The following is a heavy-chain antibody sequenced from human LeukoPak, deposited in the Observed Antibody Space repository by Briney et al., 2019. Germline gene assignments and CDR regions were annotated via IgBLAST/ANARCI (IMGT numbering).Heavy chain of an antibody. V-gene: IGHV1-2*02. CDR3: ARDYYDSSGYYWFDH. CDR1: GYTFTGYY. Sequence: ASVKVSCKASGYTFTGYYMHWVRQAPGQGLEWMGWINPNSGGTNYAQKFQGRVTMTRDTSISTAYMELSRLRSDDTAVYYCARDYYDSSGYYWFDHWGQGTLVTVSS. J-gene: IGHJ5*02. CDR2: INPNSGGT. D-gene: IGHD3-22*01.